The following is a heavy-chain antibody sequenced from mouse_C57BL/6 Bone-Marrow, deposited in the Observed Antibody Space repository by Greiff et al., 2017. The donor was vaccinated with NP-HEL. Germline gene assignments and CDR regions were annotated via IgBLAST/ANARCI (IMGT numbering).Heavy chain of an antibody. Sequence: VQLQQSGAELVRPGASVKLSCKASGYTFTDYYINWVKQRPGQGLEWIARIYPGSGNTYYNEKFKGKATLTAEKSSSTAYMQLSSLTSEDSAVYFCARDSNCFDYWGQGTTLTVSS. CDR1: GYTFTDYY. V-gene: IGHV1-76*01. CDR3: ARDSNCFDY. CDR2: IYPGSGNT. J-gene: IGHJ2*01. D-gene: IGHD2-5*01.